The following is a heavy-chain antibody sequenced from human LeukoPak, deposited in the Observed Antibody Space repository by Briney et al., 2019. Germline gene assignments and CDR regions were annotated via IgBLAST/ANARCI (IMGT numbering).Heavy chain of an antibody. CDR1: GYTFTGYY. D-gene: IGHD1-20*01. CDR3: ARGRITGTTYPHYYNYGMDV. V-gene: IGHV1-2*04. J-gene: IGHJ6*02. Sequence: ASVKVSCKASGYTFTGYYMHWVRQAPGQGLEWMGWINPNSGGTNYAQKFQGWVTMTRDTSISTAYMELSRLRSDDTAVYYCARGRITGTTYPHYYNYGMDVWGQGTTVTVSS. CDR2: INPNSGGT.